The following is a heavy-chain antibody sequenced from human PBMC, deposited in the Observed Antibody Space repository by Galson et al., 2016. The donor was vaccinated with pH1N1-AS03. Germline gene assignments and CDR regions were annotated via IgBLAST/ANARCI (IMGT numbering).Heavy chain of an antibody. J-gene: IGHJ6*02. CDR1: GFTFSMSY. V-gene: IGHV3-74*01. CDR2: ISNDGRNV. Sequence: SLRLSCAASGFTFSMSYIHWVRQAPGKGLEWVSRISNDGRNVRYADFVKGRFAVSRDNAKNTVFLQMNSLRAGDTAVYFCARRNPNPNFAIWYQHDYGMDVWGQGTTVTVSS. CDR3: ARRNPNPNFAIWYQHDYGMDV. D-gene: IGHD2-2*01.